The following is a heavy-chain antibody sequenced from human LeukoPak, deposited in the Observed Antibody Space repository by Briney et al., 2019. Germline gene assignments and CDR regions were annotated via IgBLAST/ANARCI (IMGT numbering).Heavy chain of an antibody. CDR1: GGTFSSYA. V-gene: IGHV1-69*13. CDR3: ATDLGPCGGDCYSGSPFDY. Sequence: SVKVSCKASGGTFSSYAISWVRQAPGQGLEWMGGIIPIFGTANYAQKFQGRVTITADESTSTAYMELSSLRSEDTAVYYCATDLGPCGGDCYSGSPFDYWGQGTLVTVSS. D-gene: IGHD2-21*02. J-gene: IGHJ4*02. CDR2: IIPIFGTA.